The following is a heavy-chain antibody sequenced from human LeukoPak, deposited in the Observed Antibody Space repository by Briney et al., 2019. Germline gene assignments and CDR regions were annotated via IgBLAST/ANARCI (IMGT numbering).Heavy chain of an antibody. J-gene: IGHJ4*02. Sequence: SETLSLTCSVSGDSIRSGTYYWSWIRQPAGKGLEWIGRIYTSGSTSYNPALKSRVTISVDTSKNEFSLKLTSVTAADTAVYYCARGGGATRIDYWGQGTLVTVSS. CDR3: ARGGGATRIDY. CDR2: IYTSGST. CDR1: GDSIRSGTYY. V-gene: IGHV4-61*02. D-gene: IGHD3-10*01.